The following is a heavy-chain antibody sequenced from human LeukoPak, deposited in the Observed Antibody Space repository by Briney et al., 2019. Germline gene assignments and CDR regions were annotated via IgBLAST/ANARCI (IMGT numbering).Heavy chain of an antibody. CDR3: ARFVGILTGPSFDY. Sequence: SETLSLTCAVYGGSFSGYYWSWIRQPPGKGLEWIGEINHSGSTNYNPSLKSRVTISVDTSKNQFSLKLSSVTAADTAVYYCARFVGILTGPSFDYWGQGTLVTVSS. V-gene: IGHV4-34*01. CDR2: INHSGST. J-gene: IGHJ4*02. CDR1: GGSFSGYY. D-gene: IGHD3-9*01.